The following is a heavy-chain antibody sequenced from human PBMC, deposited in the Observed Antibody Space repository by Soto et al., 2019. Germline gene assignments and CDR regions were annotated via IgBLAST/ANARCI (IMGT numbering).Heavy chain of an antibody. CDR1: GGTFSSYA. D-gene: IGHD5-18*01. J-gene: IGHJ6*02. CDR3: ASAWIHPVPYYYYGMDV. CDR2: IIPIFGTA. V-gene: IGHV1-69*13. Sequence: SVNVSCKASGGTFSSYAISWVRQAPGQGLEWMGGIIPIFGTANYAQKFQGRVTITADESTSTAYMELSSLRSEDTAVYYCASAWIHPVPYYYYGMDVWGQGTTVTVSS.